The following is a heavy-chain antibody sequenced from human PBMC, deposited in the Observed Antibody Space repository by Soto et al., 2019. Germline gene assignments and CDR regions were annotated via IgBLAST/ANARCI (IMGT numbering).Heavy chain of an antibody. CDR3: ASAAREYYYYGMDV. J-gene: IGHJ6*02. CDR2: ISGSGGST. Sequence: EVQLLESGGGLVQPGGSLRLSCAASGFTFSSYAMNWVRQAPGKGLEWVSAISGSGGSTYYADSVKGRFTISRDNSKNTLYLQMNSLRAEDTAVYYCASAAREYYYYGMDVWGQGPTVTVSS. CDR1: GFTFSSYA. V-gene: IGHV3-23*01.